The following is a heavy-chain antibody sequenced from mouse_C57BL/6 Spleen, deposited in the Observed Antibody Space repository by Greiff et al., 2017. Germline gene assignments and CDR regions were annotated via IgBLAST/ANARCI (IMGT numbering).Heavy chain of an antibody. J-gene: IGHJ4*01. CDR1: GYAFSSSW. CDR2: IYPGDGDT. Sequence: QVQLKQSGPELVKPGASVKISCKASGYAFSSSWMNWVKQRPGKGLEWIGRIYPGDGDTNYNGKFKGKATLPADKSSSTAYMQLSSLTSEDSAVYFGAEARDPSDYAMDYWGQGTSVTVSS. V-gene: IGHV1-82*01. CDR3: AEARDPSDYAMDY.